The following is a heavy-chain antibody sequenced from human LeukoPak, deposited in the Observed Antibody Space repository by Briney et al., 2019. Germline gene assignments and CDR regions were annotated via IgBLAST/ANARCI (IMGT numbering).Heavy chain of an antibody. CDR1: GYTFTSYY. V-gene: IGHV1-46*01. D-gene: IGHD3-10*01. Sequence: ASVKVSCKASGYTFTSYYMHWVRQAPGQGLEWMGIINPSGGSTSYAQKFQGRVTMTRDMSTSTVYMELSSLRSEDTAVYYCARRVRIPVGFYPWGQGTLVTVSS. CDR3: ARRVRIPVGFYP. CDR2: INPSGGST. J-gene: IGHJ5*02.